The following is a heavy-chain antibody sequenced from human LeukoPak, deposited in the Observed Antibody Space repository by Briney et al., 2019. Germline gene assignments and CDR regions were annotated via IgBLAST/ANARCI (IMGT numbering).Heavy chain of an antibody. J-gene: IGHJ4*02. CDR1: GYTFTSYD. CDR2: MNPNSGNT. Sequence: ASVKVSCKASGYTFTSYDINWVRQATGQGLEWMGWMNPNSGNTGYAQKFQGRVTITRNTSISTAYMELSSLRSEDTAVYYCATYSSGWYYFDYWGQGTLVTVSS. CDR3: ATYSSGWYYFDY. D-gene: IGHD6-19*01. V-gene: IGHV1-8*03.